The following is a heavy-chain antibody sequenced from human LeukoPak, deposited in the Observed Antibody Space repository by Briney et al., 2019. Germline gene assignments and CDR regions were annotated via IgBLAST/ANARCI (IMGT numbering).Heavy chain of an antibody. CDR2: ISSNGGST. D-gene: IGHD2-15*01. J-gene: IGHJ4*02. Sequence: GGSLRLSCAASGFTFSSYAMHWVRQALGKGLEYVSAISSNGGSTYYANSVKGRFTISRDNSKNTLYLQMGSLRAEDMAVYYCARGASCSGGSCHAYYFDYWGQGTLVTVSS. V-gene: IGHV3-64*01. CDR1: GFTFSSYA. CDR3: ARGASCSGGSCHAYYFDY.